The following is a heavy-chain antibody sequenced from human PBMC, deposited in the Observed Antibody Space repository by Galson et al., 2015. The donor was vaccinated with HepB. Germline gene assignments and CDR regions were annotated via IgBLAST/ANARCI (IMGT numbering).Heavy chain of an antibody. Sequence: SLRLSCAASGFTFSSYGMHWVRQAPGKGLEWVSFIRTRAYGGTTEHAASVIGRFTISRDDSKDIAYLHMNSLKTEDTAVYYCTGGSMWSGHYYFDYWGQGTLVTVSS. CDR1: GFTFSSYG. D-gene: IGHD2-21*01. CDR2: IRTRAYGGTT. V-gene: IGHV3-49*04. J-gene: IGHJ4*02. CDR3: TGGSMWSGHYYFDY.